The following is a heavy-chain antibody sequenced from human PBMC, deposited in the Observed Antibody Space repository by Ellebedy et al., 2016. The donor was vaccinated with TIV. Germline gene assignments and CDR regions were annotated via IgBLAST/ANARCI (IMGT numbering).Heavy chain of an antibody. D-gene: IGHD6-25*01. V-gene: IGHV4-30-2*01. J-gene: IGHJ6*03. CDR1: SGSFTSGGYS. CDR3: SRVAGPDGFYYYMDV. Sequence: SETLSLTXDVSSGSFTSGGYSWTWIRQTPGKGLEWIGNMHSRGRTYYNPSLKSRVTMSVDRSKNQFSLRVTSVTAADTAVYYCSRVAGPDGFYYYMDVWGRGTTVTVSS. CDR2: MHSRGRT.